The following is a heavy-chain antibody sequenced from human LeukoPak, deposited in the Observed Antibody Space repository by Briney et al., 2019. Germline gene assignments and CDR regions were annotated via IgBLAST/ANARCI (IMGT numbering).Heavy chain of an antibody. CDR1: GFTFSSYG. J-gene: IGHJ4*02. V-gene: IGHV3-30*02. CDR3: AKDSHWILFDD. CDR2: IRNDGRNK. Sequence: GGSLRLSCAASGFTFSSYGMHWVRQAPGKGLEWVAFIRNDGRNKYYADSVKGRFTISRDNYKNTLSLQMNSLRAEDTAVYYCAKDSHWILFDDWGQGTLVTVSS. D-gene: IGHD2-2*03.